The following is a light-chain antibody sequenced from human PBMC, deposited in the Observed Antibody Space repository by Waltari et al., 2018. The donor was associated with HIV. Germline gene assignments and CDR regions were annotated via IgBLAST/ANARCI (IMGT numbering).Light chain of an antibody. CDR2: KIS. J-gene: IGKJ2*01. CDR1: QSLVFTDGNTY. CDR3: MQTKFWPHT. V-gene: IGKV2-30*01. Sequence: DVLMTQSPLSLTVAVAQWASLPCSSNQSLVFTDGNTYLFWFQQKQGQPPRRLIYKISHRDSGVPDRFSGSGSGTDFTLKISRVVSEEVAIYHCMQTKFWPHTFGQGT.